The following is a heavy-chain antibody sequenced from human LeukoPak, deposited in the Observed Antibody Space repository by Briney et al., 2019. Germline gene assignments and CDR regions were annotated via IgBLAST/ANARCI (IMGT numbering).Heavy chain of an antibody. CDR1: GFTFSSYS. Sequence: GGSLRLSCAASGFTFSSYSMNWVRQAPGKGLEWVSSISSSSYIYYADSVKGRFTISRDNAKNSLYLQMNSLRAEDTAVYYCARDAKDFYDTSNYLYFDYWGRGTLVTVSS. CDR2: ISSSSYI. V-gene: IGHV3-21*01. D-gene: IGHD3-22*01. CDR3: ARDAKDFYDTSNYLYFDY. J-gene: IGHJ4*02.